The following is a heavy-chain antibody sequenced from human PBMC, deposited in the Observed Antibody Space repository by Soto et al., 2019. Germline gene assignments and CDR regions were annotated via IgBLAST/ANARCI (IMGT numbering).Heavy chain of an antibody. J-gene: IGHJ5*02. Sequence: QVELQQWGAGLLKPSETLSLTCGVYGGSFRNYYWIWVRQPPGKGLEWIGEVNHSGEATYNPSLQRRITISLDTSNNQFSLEMTSVTAADTAMYFCTRAELFPRSWFDPWGQGTQVTVAT. CDR2: VNHSGEA. CDR3: TRAELFPRSWFDP. V-gene: IGHV4-34*02. D-gene: IGHD1-26*01. CDR1: GGSFRNYY.